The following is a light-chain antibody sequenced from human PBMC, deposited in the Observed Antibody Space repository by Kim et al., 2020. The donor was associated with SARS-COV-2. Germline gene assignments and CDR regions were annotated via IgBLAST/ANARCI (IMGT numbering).Light chain of an antibody. CDR3: QVWDSSSDHRVV. V-gene: IGLV3-21*04. CDR2: YDS. Sequence: GKATRVSCGANSIGRKSVPWYQQKSGQATVLVIYYDSDRPSGTPERFSGSNSGNTATLTISRVEAGDEADYYCQVWDSSSDHRVVFGGGTQLTVL. CDR1: SIGRKS. J-gene: IGLJ2*01.